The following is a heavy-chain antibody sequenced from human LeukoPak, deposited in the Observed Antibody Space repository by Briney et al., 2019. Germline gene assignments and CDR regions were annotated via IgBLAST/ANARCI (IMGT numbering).Heavy chain of an antibody. CDR1: GFTFSSYA. D-gene: IGHD3-22*01. Sequence: GGTLRLSCAASGFTFSSYAMSWVRQAPGKGLEWVSAISGSGGSTYYADSVKGRFTISRDNSKNTLYLQLNSLRVEDTAVYYCARDLSPRVGNSSGYSLWGQGTMVTVSS. CDR3: ARDLSPRVGNSSGYSL. CDR2: ISGSGGST. V-gene: IGHV3-23*01. J-gene: IGHJ3*01.